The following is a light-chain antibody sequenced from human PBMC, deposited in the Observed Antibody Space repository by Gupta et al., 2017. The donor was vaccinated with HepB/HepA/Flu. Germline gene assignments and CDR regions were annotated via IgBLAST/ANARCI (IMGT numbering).Light chain of an antibody. Sequence: DIVMTQSPDSLAVSLGERATINCKSSQSVLYSSNNKNYLAWYQQKPRQPPKLLIYWASTRESGVPDRFSGSGSGTDFTLTISSLQAEDVAVYYCQQYDSIPPSFGGGTKVEIK. J-gene: IGKJ4*01. CDR2: WAS. CDR1: QSVLYSSNNKNY. CDR3: QQYDSIPPS. V-gene: IGKV4-1*01.